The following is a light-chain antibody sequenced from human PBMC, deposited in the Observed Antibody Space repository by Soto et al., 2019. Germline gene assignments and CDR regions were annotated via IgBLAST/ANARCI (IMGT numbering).Light chain of an antibody. Sequence: DSQMTQSPSSLSASVGDRVTITCRASQSISIYLNWYQQKPGKAPKLLIYAASSLQSGVPSRFSGSGSGTDFTLTISSLHPEDFATYYCQQSYSTPPLTFGGGTKVEIK. CDR3: QQSYSTPPLT. J-gene: IGKJ4*01. V-gene: IGKV1-39*01. CDR2: AAS. CDR1: QSISIY.